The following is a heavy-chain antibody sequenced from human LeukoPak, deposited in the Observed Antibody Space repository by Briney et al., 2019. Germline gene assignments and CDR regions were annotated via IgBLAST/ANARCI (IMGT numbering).Heavy chain of an antibody. CDR3: ARDAIVGARIDAFDI. CDR2: ISSSSSYI. CDR1: GFIFSSYS. Sequence: GGSLRLSCAASGFIFSSYSMNWVRQAPGKGLERVSSISSSSSYIYYADSVKGRFTISRDNAKNSLYLQMNSLRAEDTAVYYCARDAIVGARIDAFDIWGQGTMVTVSS. J-gene: IGHJ3*02. V-gene: IGHV3-21*01. D-gene: IGHD1-26*01.